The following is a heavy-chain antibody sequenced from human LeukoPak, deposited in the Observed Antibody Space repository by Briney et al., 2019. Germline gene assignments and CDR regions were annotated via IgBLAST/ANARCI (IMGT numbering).Heavy chain of an antibody. CDR1: SGSFSGYY. Sequence: SETLSLTCAVYSGSFSGYYWSWIRQPPGKGLEWIGEINHSGSTYYNPSLKSRVTISVDTSKNQFSLKLSSVTAADTAVYYCAGSTMVRGKGFDYWGQGTLVTVSS. D-gene: IGHD3-10*01. J-gene: IGHJ4*02. CDR3: AGSTMVRGKGFDY. CDR2: INHSGST. V-gene: IGHV4-34*01.